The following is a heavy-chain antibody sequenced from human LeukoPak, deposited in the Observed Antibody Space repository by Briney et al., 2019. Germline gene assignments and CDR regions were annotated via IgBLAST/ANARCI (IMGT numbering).Heavy chain of an antibody. J-gene: IGHJ4*02. CDR1: GYTFTGYY. D-gene: IGHD3-3*01. CDR3: ARDGGNLRFLEWLLDY. CDR2: INPNSGGT. V-gene: IGHV1-2*02. Sequence: GASVKVSFKASGYTFTGYYMHWVRQAPGQGLEWMGWINPNSGGTNYAQKFQGRVTMTRDTSISTAYMELSRLRSDDTAVYYCARDGGNLRFLEWLLDYWGQGTLVTVSS.